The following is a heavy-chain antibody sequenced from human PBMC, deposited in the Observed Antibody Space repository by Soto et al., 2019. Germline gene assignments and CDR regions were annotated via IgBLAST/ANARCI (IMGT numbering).Heavy chain of an antibody. Sequence: QVQLVESGGGVVQPGRSLRLSCEGSGFIFSDCGMHWVRQAPGKGLEWVGVISYDGINKYYADSMKGRFTISRDNSKNMVYLQLHTLRVEDTAVYYCTKDHSTTGWAFDHWGQGALVTVSS. V-gene: IGHV3-30*18. CDR2: ISYDGINK. D-gene: IGHD6-19*01. CDR1: GFIFSDCG. J-gene: IGHJ4*02. CDR3: TKDHSTTGWAFDH.